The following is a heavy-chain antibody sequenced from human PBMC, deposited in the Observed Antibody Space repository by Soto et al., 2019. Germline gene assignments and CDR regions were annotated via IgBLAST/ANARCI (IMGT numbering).Heavy chain of an antibody. CDR3: AREDIVATILSVVTSYFDY. CDR1: GFTFSSYG. J-gene: IGHJ4*02. D-gene: IGHD5-12*01. CDR2: IWYDGSNK. V-gene: IGHV3-33*01. Sequence: HPGGSLRLSCAASGFTFSSYGMHWVRQAPGKGLEWVAVIWYDGSNKYYADSVKGRFTISRDNSKNTLYLQMNSLRAEDTAVYYCAREDIVATILSVVTSYFDYWGQGTLVTVSS.